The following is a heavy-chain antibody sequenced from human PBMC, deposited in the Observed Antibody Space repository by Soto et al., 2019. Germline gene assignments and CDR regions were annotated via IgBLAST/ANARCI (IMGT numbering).Heavy chain of an antibody. CDR1: GYTLTELS. CDR2: FDPEDGET. Sequence: ASVKVSCKVSGYTLTELSMHWVRQAPGKGLEWMGGFDPEDGETIYAQKFQGRVTMTEDTSIDTAYMELSSLRSEDTAVYYCATALPYTDYRGNWFDPWGQGTLVTVSS. V-gene: IGHV1-24*01. CDR3: ATALPYTDYRGNWFDP. D-gene: IGHD4-4*01. J-gene: IGHJ5*02.